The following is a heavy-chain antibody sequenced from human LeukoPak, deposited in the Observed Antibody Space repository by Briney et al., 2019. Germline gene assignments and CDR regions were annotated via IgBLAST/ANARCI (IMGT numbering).Heavy chain of an antibody. Sequence: GGSLRLSCAASGFSVSSNYVSWVRQAPGKGLEWVSVIYSGGTTYYADSIKGRFTISRDNSKNTLYLQMNSLRAEDTAVYYCAGRYDSSGYPLHWGQGTPVTVSS. CDR2: IYSGGTT. D-gene: IGHD3-22*01. CDR1: GFSVSSNY. V-gene: IGHV3-53*01. CDR3: AGRYDSSGYPLH. J-gene: IGHJ4*02.